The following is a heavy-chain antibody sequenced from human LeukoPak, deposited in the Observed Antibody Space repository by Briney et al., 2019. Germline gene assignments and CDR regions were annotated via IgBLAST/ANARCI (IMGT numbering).Heavy chain of an antibody. V-gene: IGHV4-34*01. D-gene: IGHD2-15*01. J-gene: IGHJ6*02. CDR3: ARKRAYCSGGSCYSLEYYYYGMDV. CDR1: GGSFSGYY. CDR2: INHSGST. Sequence: SETLSLTCAVYGGSFSGYYWSWIRQPPGKGLEWIGEINHSGSTNYNPSLKSRVTISVDTSKNQFSLKLSSVTAADTAVYYCARKRAYCSGGSCYSLEYYYYGMDVWGQGTTATVSS.